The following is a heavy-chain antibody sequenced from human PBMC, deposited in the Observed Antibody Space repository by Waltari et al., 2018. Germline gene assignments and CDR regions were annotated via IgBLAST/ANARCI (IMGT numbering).Heavy chain of an antibody. Sequence: QVQLQESGPGLVKPSETLSLTCTVSGGSISRYYWSWIRQPPGKGLEWIGYIYYSGSTNYNPSLKSRVTISVDTSKNQFSLKLSSVTAADTAVYYCARGDSGWYEAFDIWGQGTMVTVSS. CDR1: GGSISRYY. CDR2: IYYSGST. CDR3: ARGDSGWYEAFDI. J-gene: IGHJ3*02. V-gene: IGHV4-59*01. D-gene: IGHD6-19*01.